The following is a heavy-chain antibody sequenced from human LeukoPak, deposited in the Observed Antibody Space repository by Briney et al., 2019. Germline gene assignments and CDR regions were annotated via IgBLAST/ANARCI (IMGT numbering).Heavy chain of an antibody. CDR3: ARVLGYCSGGSCSDAFDI. J-gene: IGHJ3*02. CDR2: MFYNGRT. Sequence: SETLSLTCTVSGGSISSSGYYWGWIRQPPGKGLGWIGNMFYNGRTYFNLSLRSRVTISVDTSKNQFSLKVNSVTAADTAVYYCARVLGYCSGGSCSDAFDIWGQGTMVTVSS. D-gene: IGHD2-15*01. CDR1: GGSISSSGYY. V-gene: IGHV4-39*07.